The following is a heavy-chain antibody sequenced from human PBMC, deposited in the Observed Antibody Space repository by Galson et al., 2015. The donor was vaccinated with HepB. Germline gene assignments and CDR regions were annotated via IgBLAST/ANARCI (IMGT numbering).Heavy chain of an antibody. CDR2: VNHSGST. V-gene: IGHV4-34*01. CDR3: ARGHWGPGATDS. J-gene: IGHJ4*02. CDR1: GGSFNDYY. Sequence: SETLSLTCAVYGGSFNDYYWTWVRQPPGKGLEWIGEVNHSGSTNYNPFLKSRVTISIDTSKNQFSLKLNSVTAADAALYYCARGHWGPGATDSWGQGTLVTVSA. D-gene: IGHD1-26*01.